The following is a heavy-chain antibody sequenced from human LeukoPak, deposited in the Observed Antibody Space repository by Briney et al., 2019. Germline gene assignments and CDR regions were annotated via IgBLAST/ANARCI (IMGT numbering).Heavy chain of an antibody. CDR2: FDPEDGET. Sequence: ASVTVSCKVSGYTLTELSMHWVRQAPGKGLEWMGGFDPEDGETIYAQKFQGRVTMTEDTSTDTAYMELSSLRSEDTAVYYCATGGGCSSTSCRNNWFDPWGQGTLVTVSS. CDR3: ATGGGCSSTSCRNNWFDP. V-gene: IGHV1-24*01. CDR1: GYTLTELS. J-gene: IGHJ5*02. D-gene: IGHD2-2*01.